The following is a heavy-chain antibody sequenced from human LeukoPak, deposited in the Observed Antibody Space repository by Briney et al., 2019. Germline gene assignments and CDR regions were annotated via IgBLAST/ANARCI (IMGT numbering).Heavy chain of an antibody. V-gene: IGHV4-39*03. Sequence: VXGGSXSSSSYYWGWIRQPPGKGLEWIGSIYHSGSTYYNPSLKSRVTISVDTSKNEFSLKLSSVTAAATAGYXXXXXDXXXXXXYXXXXXXXXDPWGQGTLVTVSS. CDR2: IYHSGST. CDR1: GGSXSSSSYY. CDR3: XXXDXXXXXXYXXXXXXXXDP. J-gene: IGHJ5*02.